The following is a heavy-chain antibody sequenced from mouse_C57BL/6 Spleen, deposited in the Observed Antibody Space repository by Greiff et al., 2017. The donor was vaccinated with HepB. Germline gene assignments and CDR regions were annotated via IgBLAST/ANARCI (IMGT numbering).Heavy chain of an antibody. CDR3: TTPCYYYGSSYGYFDV. D-gene: IGHD1-1*01. Sequence: EVKLVESGAELVRPGASVKLSCTASGFNIKDYYMHWVKQRPEQGLEWIGRIDPEDGDTEYAPKFQGKATMTADTSSNTAYLQLSSLTSEDTAVYYCTTPCYYYGSSYGYFDVWGTGTTVTVSS. V-gene: IGHV14-1*01. CDR1: GFNIKDYY. J-gene: IGHJ1*03. CDR2: IDPEDGDT.